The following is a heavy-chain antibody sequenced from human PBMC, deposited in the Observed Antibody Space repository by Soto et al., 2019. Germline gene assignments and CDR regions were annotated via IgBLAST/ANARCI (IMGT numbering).Heavy chain of an antibody. CDR3: ARGAPLRSWYYFDY. J-gene: IGHJ4*02. D-gene: IGHD6-13*01. V-gene: IGHV4-4*02. CDR2: IYHSGST. Sequence: PSETLSLTCAVSGGSISSSNWWSWVRQPPGKGLEWIGEIYHSGSTNYNPSLKSRVTISVDKSKNQFSLKLSPVTAADTAVYYCARGAPLRSWYYFDYWGQGTLVTVSS. CDR1: GGSISSSNW.